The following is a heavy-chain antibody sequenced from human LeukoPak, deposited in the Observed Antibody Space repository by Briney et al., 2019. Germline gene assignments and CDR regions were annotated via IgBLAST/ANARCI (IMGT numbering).Heavy chain of an antibody. V-gene: IGHV3-33*01. CDR3: ARGGLTIAESTTSWYLDY. D-gene: IGHD1-26*01. CDR2: ISYDGINK. Sequence: GGSLRLSCAVSGFTFSSYGMHWVRQAPGKGREWVAVISYDGINKYYGDSVKGRFTISRDNSKNTLYLQMNSLRGEDTGVYYCARGGLTIAESTTSWYLDYWGQGTLVTVSS. CDR1: GFTFSSYG. J-gene: IGHJ4*02.